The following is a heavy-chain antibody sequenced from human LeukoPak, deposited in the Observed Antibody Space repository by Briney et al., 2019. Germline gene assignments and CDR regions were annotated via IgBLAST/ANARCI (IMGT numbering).Heavy chain of an antibody. CDR2: ISSSSSYI. D-gene: IGHD6-19*01. CDR1: GFTFSSYS. J-gene: IGHJ4*02. V-gene: IGHV3-21*01. Sequence: GGSLRLSCAASGFTFSSYSMDWVRQAPGKGLEWVSGISSSSSYIYCADSVKGRFTISRDNAKNSLYLQMNSLRAEDTAVYYCARENSSGWERKPFDYWGQGTLVTVSS. CDR3: ARENSSGWERKPFDY.